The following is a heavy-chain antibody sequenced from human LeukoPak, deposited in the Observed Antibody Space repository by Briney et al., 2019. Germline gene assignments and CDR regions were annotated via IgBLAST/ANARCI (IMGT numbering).Heavy chain of an antibody. J-gene: IGHJ4*02. D-gene: IGHD6-13*01. CDR1: GFTFDDYA. Sequence: GGSLRLSCAASGFTFDDYAMHWVRQAPGKGLEWVSGISWNSGSIGYADSVKGRFTISRDNAKNSLYLQMNSLRAEDTALYYCAEENSFSAAAGVSFDYWGQGTLVTVSS. CDR2: ISWNSGSI. CDR3: AEENSFSAAAGVSFDY. V-gene: IGHV3-9*01.